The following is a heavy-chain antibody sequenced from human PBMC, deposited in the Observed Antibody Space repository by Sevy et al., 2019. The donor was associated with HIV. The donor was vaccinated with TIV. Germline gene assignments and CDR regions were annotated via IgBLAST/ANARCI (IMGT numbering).Heavy chain of an antibody. CDR3: ARDRIAAAGTLGYYYYGMDV. Sequence: GGSLRLSCAASGFTFSSYAMSWVRQAPGKGLEWVSAISGSGGSTYYADSVKGRFTISRENSKNTLYLQMNSLRAEDTAVYYCARDRIAAAGTLGYYYYGMDVWGQGTTVTVSS. CDR2: ISGSGGST. CDR1: GFTFSSYA. D-gene: IGHD6-13*01. V-gene: IGHV3-23*01. J-gene: IGHJ6*02.